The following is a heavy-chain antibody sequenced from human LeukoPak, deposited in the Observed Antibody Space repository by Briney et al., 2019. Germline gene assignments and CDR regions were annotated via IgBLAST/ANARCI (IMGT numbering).Heavy chain of an antibody. CDR1: GFTFDDYA. V-gene: IGHV3-9*01. D-gene: IGHD3-10*01. Sequence: GGSLRLSCAASGFTFDDYAMHWVRQAPGKGLEWVSGISWNSGSIGYADSVKGRFTISRDNAKNSLYLQMNSLRAEDTALYYCAKDDFYGSGSTRPIDYWGQGTLVTVSS. CDR2: ISWNSGSI. CDR3: AKDDFYGSGSTRPIDY. J-gene: IGHJ4*02.